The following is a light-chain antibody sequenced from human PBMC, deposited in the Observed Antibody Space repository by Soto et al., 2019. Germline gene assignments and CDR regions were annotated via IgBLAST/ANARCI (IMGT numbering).Light chain of an antibody. V-gene: IGLV2-14*01. CDR2: EVS. Sequence: QSALTQPASVSGSPGQSITISCTGTSSDIGAYYSVSWYQQHPGKAPKLMIYEVSNRPSGVSNRFSASKSGNTASLTISGLQAEDEADYYCSSRTTSNPYVFGTGTKLTVL. J-gene: IGLJ1*01. CDR3: SSRTTSNPYV. CDR1: SSDIGAYYS.